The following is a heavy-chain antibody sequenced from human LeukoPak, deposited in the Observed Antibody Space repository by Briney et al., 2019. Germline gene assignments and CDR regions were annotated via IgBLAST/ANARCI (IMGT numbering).Heavy chain of an antibody. V-gene: IGHV4-59*01. D-gene: IGHD6-13*01. Sequence: SETLSLTCTVSGGSISSYYWSWIRQPPGKGLEWIGYIYYSGSTNYNPSLKRRVTISVDTSKNQFSLKLSSVTAADTAVYYCARDRFRESSSWYLDYWGQGTLVTVSS. CDR3: ARDRFRESSSWYLDY. CDR1: GGSISSYY. J-gene: IGHJ4*02. CDR2: IYYSGST.